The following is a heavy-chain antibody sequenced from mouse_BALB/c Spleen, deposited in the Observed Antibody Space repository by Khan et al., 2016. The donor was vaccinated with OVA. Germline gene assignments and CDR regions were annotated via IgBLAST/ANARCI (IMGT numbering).Heavy chain of an antibody. CDR2: ISSGSSTI. V-gene: IGHV5-17*02. CDR1: GFTFSRFG. J-gene: IGHJ2*01. CDR3: ARDSNFDY. Sequence: VQLMPSGGGLVPPGGSRKLSCAASGFTFSRFGMHWVRQAPEKGLAWVAYISSGSSTIYYADTVTGRFTISRDNPKNTLFLQMTSQRSEDTAMYYCARDSNFDYWGQGTTLTVSS.